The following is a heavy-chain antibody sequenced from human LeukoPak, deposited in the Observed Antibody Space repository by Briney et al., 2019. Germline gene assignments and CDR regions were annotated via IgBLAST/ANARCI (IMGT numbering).Heavy chain of an antibody. CDR1: GFIFSSHA. CDR3: ANSVTDITIFGVVINYMDV. J-gene: IGHJ6*03. Sequence: GGSLRLSCAASGFIFSSHAMSWVRQAPGKGLEWVSAISGSGGRTYYADSVKGRFTISRDNSKNTLYLQMNSLRAEDTAVYYCANSVTDITIFGVVINYMDVWGKGTTVTVSS. D-gene: IGHD3-3*01. V-gene: IGHV3-23*01. CDR2: ISGSGGRT.